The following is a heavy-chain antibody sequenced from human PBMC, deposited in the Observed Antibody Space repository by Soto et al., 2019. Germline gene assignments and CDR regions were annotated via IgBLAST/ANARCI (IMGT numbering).Heavy chain of an antibody. CDR3: AKGHTTDVFSAFDL. CDR2: ISWNSGNI. Sequence: EVQLVESGGGLVQPGRSLRLSCAASGFTFDDYAMNWVRQAPGKGLEWVSRISWNSGNIVYADSVKGRFTISRDNAKNSLYLQMNSLSPEDTALYYCAKGHTTDVFSAFDLWGRGILVTVSS. J-gene: IGHJ2*01. D-gene: IGHD3-16*01. CDR1: GFTFDDYA. V-gene: IGHV3-9*01.